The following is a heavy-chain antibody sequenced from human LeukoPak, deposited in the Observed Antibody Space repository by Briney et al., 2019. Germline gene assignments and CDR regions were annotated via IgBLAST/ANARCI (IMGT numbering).Heavy chain of an antibody. CDR2: ISGSGDNT. V-gene: IGHV3-23*01. CDR1: GFSVTNNY. D-gene: IGHD6-19*01. J-gene: IGHJ4*02. Sequence: GGSLRLSCAVSGFSVTNNYMSWVRQAPGKGLEWVSSISGSGDNTYYADSVKGRFTISRDNSKNTLHLQMNSLRAGDTAIYYCAKDRQITVAGTIFFWGQGTLVTVSS. CDR3: AKDRQITVAGTIFF.